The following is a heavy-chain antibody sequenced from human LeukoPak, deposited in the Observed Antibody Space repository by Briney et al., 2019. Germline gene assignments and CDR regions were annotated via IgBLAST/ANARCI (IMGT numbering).Heavy chain of an antibody. J-gene: IGHJ6*02. D-gene: IGHD6-19*01. CDR1: GGSISSSSYY. V-gene: IGHV4-39*01. CDR2: IYYSGST. CDR3: GRHVSSGWDYYNGLDV. Sequence: RTSETLSLTCTVSGGSISSSSYYWGWIRQPPGKGLEWIGSIYYSGSTYYKPSLKSRVTISVDTSNYQVSLTLSSVTATDTAVYYCGRHVSSGWDYYNGLDVWGQGTTVIVSS.